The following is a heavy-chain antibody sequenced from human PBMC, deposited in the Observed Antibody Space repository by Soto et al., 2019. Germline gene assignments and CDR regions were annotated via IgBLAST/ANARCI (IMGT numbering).Heavy chain of an antibody. CDR3: ARDRGYSTFDS. J-gene: IGHJ4*02. V-gene: IGHV3-7*03. CDR2: TDPQEIEK. D-gene: IGHD3-10*01. Sequence: QTGGSLRLSCAASGFTFTDYWMAWVRQPPGKGLEWVANTDPQEIEKDFVDSVKGRFTISRDNAKNSLFLQMNSLRAEDTAVYYCARDRGYSTFDSWGQGTLVTVSS. CDR1: GFTFTDYW.